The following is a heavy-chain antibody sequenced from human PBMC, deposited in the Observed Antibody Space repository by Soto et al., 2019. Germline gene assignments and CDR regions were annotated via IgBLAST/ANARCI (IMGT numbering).Heavy chain of an antibody. Sequence: PGGSLRLSCVASGFTFSTYAMSRVRQAPGKGLEWVSALTPSGGETYYADSVKGRFTISRDNSMNALYLQMNSLRIEDTAVYYCAHPRGYGVFDAYDIWGQGTMVTVSS. CDR3: AHPRGYGVFDAYDI. V-gene: IGHV3-23*01. CDR2: LTPSGGET. CDR1: GFTFSTYA. J-gene: IGHJ3*02. D-gene: IGHD4-17*01.